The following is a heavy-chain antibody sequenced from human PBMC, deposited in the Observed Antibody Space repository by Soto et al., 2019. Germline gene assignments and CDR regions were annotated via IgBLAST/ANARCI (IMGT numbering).Heavy chain of an antibody. CDR1: GYTFPSFA. V-gene: IGHV1-3*01. J-gene: IGHJ5*02. CDR2: INAGNGNT. Sequence: ASVKVSCKASGYTFPSFALHWVRQAPGQRLEWMGWINAGNGNTKYSQKFQGRVTITRDTSANTAYMELSSLRSEDTAVYYCASPRSGYSRSWSEGWFDPWGQGTLVTVSS. CDR3: ASPRSGYSRSWSEGWFDP. D-gene: IGHD6-13*01.